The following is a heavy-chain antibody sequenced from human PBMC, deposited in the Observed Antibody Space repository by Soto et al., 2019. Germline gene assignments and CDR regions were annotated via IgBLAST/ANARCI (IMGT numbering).Heavy chain of an antibody. CDR1: GYTFTSYA. Sequence: ASVKVSCKASGYTFTSYAMHWVRQAPGQRLEWMGWINAGNGNTKYSQKFQGRVTITRDTSASTAYMELSSLRSEDTAVYYCARDSGYCTNGVCYDFDDWGQGTLVTVSS. D-gene: IGHD2-8*01. V-gene: IGHV1-3*01. J-gene: IGHJ4*02. CDR2: INAGNGNT. CDR3: ARDSGYCTNGVCYDFDD.